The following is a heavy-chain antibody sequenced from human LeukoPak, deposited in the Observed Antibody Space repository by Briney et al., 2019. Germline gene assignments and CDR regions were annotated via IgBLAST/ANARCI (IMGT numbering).Heavy chain of an antibody. D-gene: IGHD2-8*01. CDR3: AKPLNFDGNGYFDY. Sequence: GGSLRLSCAASGFTFSSYAMSWVRQAPGKGLEWVSAISGSGGSTYYADSVKGRFTISRDNSKNTLYLQMSSLRAEDTAVYYCAKPLNFDGNGYFDYWGQGTLVTVSS. CDR1: GFTFSSYA. CDR2: ISGSGGST. V-gene: IGHV3-23*01. J-gene: IGHJ4*02.